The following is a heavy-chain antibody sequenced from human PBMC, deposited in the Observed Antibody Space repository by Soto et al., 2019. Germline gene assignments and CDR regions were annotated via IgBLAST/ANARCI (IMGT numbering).Heavy chain of an antibody. CDR1: GFTFSNYA. CDR3: AKGGRQWLVTSDFNY. D-gene: IGHD6-19*01. J-gene: IGHJ4*02. CDR2: VSLDGRNT. V-gene: IGHV3-30*18. Sequence: GESLKISCAASGFTFSNYAIHWVRQAPGKGLEWVAVVSLDGRNTHYADSVKGRFTISRDSSKNTVSLEMTSLRAEDTAVYYCAKGGRQWLVTSDFNYWGQGALVTVSS.